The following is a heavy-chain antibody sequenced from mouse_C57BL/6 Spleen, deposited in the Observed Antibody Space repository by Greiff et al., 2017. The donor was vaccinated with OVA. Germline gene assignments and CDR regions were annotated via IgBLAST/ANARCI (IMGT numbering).Heavy chain of an antibody. CDR1: GFSLTSYA. CDR2: IWTGGGT. Sequence: VKLVESGPGLVAPSQSLSITCTVSGFSLTSYAISWVRQPPGKGLEWLGVIWTGGGTNYNSALKSRLSISKDNSKSQVFLKMNSLQTDDTARYYCARNGGLRQGGAMGCWGQGTSVTVSS. V-gene: IGHV2-9-1*01. CDR3: ARNGGLRQGGAMGC. D-gene: IGHD2-4*01. J-gene: IGHJ4*01.